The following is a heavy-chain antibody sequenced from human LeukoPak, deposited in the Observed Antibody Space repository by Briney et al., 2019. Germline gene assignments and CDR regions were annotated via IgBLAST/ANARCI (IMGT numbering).Heavy chain of an antibody. CDR2: ISYDGSNK. V-gene: IGHV3-30-3*02. J-gene: IGHJ4*02. D-gene: IGHD6-6*01. CDR3: AIGGYSSSSVPFDY. Sequence: GGSLRLSCATSGFNFSSYAMHWVRQAPGKGLEWVAVISYDGSNKYYADSVKGRFTISRDNSKNTLYLQMNSLRAEDTAIYYCAIGGYSSSSVPFDYWGQGTLVTVSS. CDR1: GFNFSSYA.